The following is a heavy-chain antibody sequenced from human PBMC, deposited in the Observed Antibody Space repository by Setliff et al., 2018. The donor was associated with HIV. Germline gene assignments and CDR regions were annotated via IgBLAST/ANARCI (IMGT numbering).Heavy chain of an antibody. Sequence: SETLSLTCNVSGYSISSGFYWGWIRQPPGKGLEWIGNIFHSGNTDQNPSLKSRVTMSVETSENQFSLRLNSVTAADTAVYYCARKQLWPNYYYYGMDVWGQGTTVTVSS. CDR2: IFHSGNT. V-gene: IGHV4-38-2*02. J-gene: IGHJ6*02. D-gene: IGHD5-18*01. CDR1: GYSISSGFY. CDR3: ARKQLWPNYYYYGMDV.